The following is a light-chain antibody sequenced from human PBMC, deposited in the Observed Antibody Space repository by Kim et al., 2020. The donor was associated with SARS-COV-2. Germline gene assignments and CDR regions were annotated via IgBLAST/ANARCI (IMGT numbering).Light chain of an antibody. V-gene: IGLV4-69*01. CDR3: QTWGTGIWV. Sequence: QLVLTQSPSVSASLGASVRLTCTLSSGHIGYAIAWHQQQPEKGPRYLMKLNSDGSHNKGDGIPDRFSGSSSGAERYLTISSLQSEDEADYYCQTWGTGIWVFGGGTQLTVL. CDR2: LNSDGSH. J-gene: IGLJ3*02. CDR1: SGHIGYA.